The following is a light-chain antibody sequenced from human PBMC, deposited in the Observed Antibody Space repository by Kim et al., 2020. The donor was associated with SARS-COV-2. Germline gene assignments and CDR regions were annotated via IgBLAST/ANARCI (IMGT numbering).Light chain of an antibody. Sequence: GQSVTISCTGTSSDVGGYNCVSWYQQHPGKAPKLIIYGVNKRPSGVPDRFSGSKSGNTASLTVSGLQAEDEADYYCSSYGDNDNLGFGGGTQLTVL. CDR2: GVN. CDR3: SSYGDNDNLG. V-gene: IGLV2-8*01. CDR1: SSDVGGYNC. J-gene: IGLJ2*01.